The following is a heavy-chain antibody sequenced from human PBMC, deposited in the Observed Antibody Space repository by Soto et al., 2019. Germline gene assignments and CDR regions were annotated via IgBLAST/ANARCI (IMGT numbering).Heavy chain of an antibody. D-gene: IGHD4-17*01. CDR3: AKGPYGDSGYLIN. CDR2: ISYDGSNK. CDR1: GFTFSSYG. Sequence: PGGSLRLSCAASGFTFSSYGMHWVRQAPGKGLEWVAVISYDGSNKYYADSVKGRFTISRDNSKNTLYLQMNSLRAEDTAVYYCAKGPYGDSGYLINWGQGTLVTVSS. V-gene: IGHV3-30*18. J-gene: IGHJ4*02.